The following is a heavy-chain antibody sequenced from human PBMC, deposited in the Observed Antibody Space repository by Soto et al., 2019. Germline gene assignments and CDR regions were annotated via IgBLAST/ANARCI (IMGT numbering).Heavy chain of an antibody. D-gene: IGHD3-10*01. CDR1: GFTFTSSA. CDR3: ARQSMVRGVTGFDY. V-gene: IGHV1-58*02. CDR2: IVVGSGNT. Sequence: SVKVSCKASGFTFTSSAMQWVRQARGQRLEWIGWIVVGSGNTNYAQKFQERVTITRDMSTSTAYMELSSLRSEDTAVYYCARQSMVRGVTGFDYWGQGTLVTVSS. J-gene: IGHJ4*02.